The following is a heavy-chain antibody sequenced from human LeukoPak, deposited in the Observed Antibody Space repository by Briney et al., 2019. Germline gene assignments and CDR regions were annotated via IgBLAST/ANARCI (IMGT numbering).Heavy chain of an antibody. CDR3: AKDRNYDILTGYNWFDP. CDR1: GFTFSTYA. V-gene: IGHV3-23*01. CDR2: IIDGGGAT. Sequence: QPGGSLSFSCAAPGFTFSTYAMSWLPQAPRKGLEWASPIIDGGGATYYAESVKGRFTISRDNSKNTLYLQMNSLRAEDTATYYCAKDRNYDILTGYNWFDPWGQGTLVTVSS. D-gene: IGHD3-9*01. J-gene: IGHJ5*02.